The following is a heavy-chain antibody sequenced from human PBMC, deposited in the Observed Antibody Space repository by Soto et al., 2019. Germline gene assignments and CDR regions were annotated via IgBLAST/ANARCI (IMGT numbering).Heavy chain of an antibody. Sequence: SETLSLTCTVSGGSISSYYWSWIRQPPGKGLEWIGYIYYSGSTNYNPSLKSRVTISVDTSKNQFSLKLSSVTAADTAVYYCARLYDGDYSFDYWGQGTLVTVSS. J-gene: IGHJ4*02. CDR2: IYYSGST. CDR3: ARLYDGDYSFDY. V-gene: IGHV4-59*08. CDR1: GGSISSYY. D-gene: IGHD4-17*01.